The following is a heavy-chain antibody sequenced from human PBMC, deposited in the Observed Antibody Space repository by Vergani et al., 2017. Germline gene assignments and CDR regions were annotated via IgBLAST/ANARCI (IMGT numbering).Heavy chain of an antibody. CDR1: GFTFSSYA. D-gene: IGHD2-15*01. CDR3: ARGSGGSCYSCWFDP. CDR2: ISSNGGSA. V-gene: IGHV3-64*01. Sequence: EVQLVESGGGLVQPGGSLRLSCAASGFTFSSYAMHWVRQAPGKGLEYVSAISSNGGSAYYANSVKGRFTISRDNSKNTLYLQMGSLRAEDMAVYYCARGSGGSCYSCWFDPWGQGTLVTVSS. J-gene: IGHJ5*02.